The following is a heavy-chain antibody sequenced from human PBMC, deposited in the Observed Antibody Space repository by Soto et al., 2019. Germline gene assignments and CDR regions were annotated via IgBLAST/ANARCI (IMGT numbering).Heavy chain of an antibody. V-gene: IGHV1-69*01. CDR1: GGTFSSYA. J-gene: IGHJ6*02. Sequence: QVQLVQSGAEVKKPGSSVKVSCKASGGTFSSYAISWVRQAPGQGLEWMGGIIPIFGTAHYAQTFQGRVTITADESTSKAYMELSSLRSDDTAVYYCATDILTAPYYYGMDVWGQGTTVTASS. CDR2: IIPIFGTA. CDR3: ATDILTAPYYYGMDV. D-gene: IGHD3-9*01.